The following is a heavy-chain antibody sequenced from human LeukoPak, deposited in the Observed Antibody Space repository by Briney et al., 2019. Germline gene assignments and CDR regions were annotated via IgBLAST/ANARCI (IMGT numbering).Heavy chain of an antibody. CDR3: ARHRVGYCSSTSCYHYYMDV. Sequence: PGGSLRLSCAASGFTFSSYGMHWVRQAPGKGLEWVAVISYDGSNKYYADSVKGRFTISRDNSKNTLYLQMNSLRAEDTAVYYCARHRVGYCSSTSCYHYYMDVWGKGTTVTVSS. CDR1: GFTFSSYG. D-gene: IGHD2-2*01. V-gene: IGHV3-30*03. J-gene: IGHJ6*03. CDR2: ISYDGSNK.